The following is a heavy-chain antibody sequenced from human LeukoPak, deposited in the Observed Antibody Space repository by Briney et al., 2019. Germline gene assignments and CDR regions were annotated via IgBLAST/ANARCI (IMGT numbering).Heavy chain of an antibody. D-gene: IGHD6-13*01. J-gene: IGHJ4*02. Sequence: GESLKISCKGSGYSFTSYWISWVRQMPGKGLEWMGRIDPSDSYTNYSPSFQGHVTISADKSISTAYLQWSSLKASDTAMYYCASSPKIAAAGPLFDYWGQGTLVTVSP. CDR3: ASSPKIAAAGPLFDY. CDR1: GYSFTSYW. CDR2: IDPSDSYT. V-gene: IGHV5-10-1*01.